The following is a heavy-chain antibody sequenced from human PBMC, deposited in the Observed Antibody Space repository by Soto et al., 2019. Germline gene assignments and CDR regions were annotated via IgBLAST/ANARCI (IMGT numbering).Heavy chain of an antibody. CDR1: GFTFSNYA. V-gene: IGHV3-23*01. Sequence: GSLRLSCAASGFTFSNYAMSWVRQAPGKGLEWVSLVSATAGTTYYTDSVKGRFTIPRDNSRNTVYLQMSSLRADDTAVYYCAKDRLAGGFDYWGQGTLVTVSS. D-gene: IGHD3-16*01. J-gene: IGHJ4*02. CDR2: VSATAGTT. CDR3: AKDRLAGGFDY.